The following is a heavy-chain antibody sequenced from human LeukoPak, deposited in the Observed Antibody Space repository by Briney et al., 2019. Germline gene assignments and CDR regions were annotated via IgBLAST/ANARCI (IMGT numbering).Heavy chain of an antibody. Sequence: PAGGSLRLSCAASGFTFSSYWMSWVRQAPGKGLEWVANIKQDGSEKYYVDSVKGRFTISRDNSKNTLYLQMNSLRAEDTAVYYCATASGITMIAIPFDYWGQGTLVTVSS. CDR1: GFTFSSYW. J-gene: IGHJ4*02. CDR2: IKQDGSEK. V-gene: IGHV3-7*01. CDR3: ATASGITMIAIPFDY. D-gene: IGHD3-22*01.